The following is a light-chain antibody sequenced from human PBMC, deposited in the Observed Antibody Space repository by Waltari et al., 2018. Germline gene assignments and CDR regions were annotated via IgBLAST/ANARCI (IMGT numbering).Light chain of an antibody. CDR3: ASYVGSHRVA. J-gene: IGLJ2*01. CDR1: SRDVGGLHS. Sequence: QSALTQPRSVSGSPGQSVTISCPGRSRDVGGLHSVPRSQPQPGKAPKPMIYDGTNRPSGVPDRFSGSKSGNTAALTISGLQAEDEADYYCASYVGSHRVAFGGGTKLTVL. V-gene: IGLV2-11*01. CDR2: DGT.